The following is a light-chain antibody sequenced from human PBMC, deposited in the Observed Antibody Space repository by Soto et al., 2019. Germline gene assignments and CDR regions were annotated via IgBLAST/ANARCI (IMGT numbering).Light chain of an antibody. V-gene: IGKV3-20*01. CDR1: QSVVNNY. CDR2: DAS. CDR3: QHYGSSPRP. J-gene: IGKJ4*01. Sequence: ELVLTQSPGTLSLSPGERATLSCRASQSVVNNYLAWYQQKPGQPPRLLIFDASTRASGIPDRFSGSGSGTDFTLTISRLEPEDFTVFYCQHYGSSPRPFGGGTKVEIK.